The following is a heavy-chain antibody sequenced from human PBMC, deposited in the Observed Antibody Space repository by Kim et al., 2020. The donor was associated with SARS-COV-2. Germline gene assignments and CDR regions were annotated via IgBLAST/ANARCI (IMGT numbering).Heavy chain of an antibody. D-gene: IGHD6-13*01. V-gene: IGHV1-2*04. J-gene: IGHJ5*02. Sequence: ASVKVSCKASGYTFTGYYMHWVRQAPGQGLEWMGWINPNSGGTNYAQKFQGWVTMTRDTSISTAYMELSRPRSDDTAVYYCARASYSSSWYSRWFDPWGQGTLVTVSS. CDR1: GYTFTGYY. CDR2: INPNSGGT. CDR3: ARASYSSSWYSRWFDP.